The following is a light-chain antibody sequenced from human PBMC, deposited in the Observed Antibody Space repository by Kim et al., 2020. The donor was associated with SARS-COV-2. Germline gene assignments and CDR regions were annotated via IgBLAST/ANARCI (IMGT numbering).Light chain of an antibody. CDR3: QVGVSESEHWV. J-gene: IGLJ3*02. Sequence: SYELTQPPSVSVAPGKAARITCGGNNIGSKSVNWCQQKQGKAPGLVINFVCDRPSGIPEGSFGSNSAKTATLTIRRVEAGDGAANYCQVGVSESEHWVFG. CDR2: FVC. CDR1: NIGSKS. V-gene: IGLV3-21*04.